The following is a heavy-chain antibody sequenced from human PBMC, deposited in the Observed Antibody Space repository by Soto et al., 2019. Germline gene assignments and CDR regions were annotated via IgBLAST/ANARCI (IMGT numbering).Heavy chain of an antibody. Sequence: EVQLVESGGGLVQPGGSLRLSCAASGFTFNYYAMQWVRQAPGKGLEYVSAISSNGQSTYYGTSARGRFTISRDNSRNTLYLQMGSLRDEDMAVYYCARVGCDTRCSDYYYYYMDVWGKGTTITVSS. J-gene: IGHJ6*03. V-gene: IGHV3-64*01. CDR3: ARVGCDTRCSDYYYYYMDV. CDR2: ISSNGQST. CDR1: GFTFNYYA. D-gene: IGHD2-2*01.